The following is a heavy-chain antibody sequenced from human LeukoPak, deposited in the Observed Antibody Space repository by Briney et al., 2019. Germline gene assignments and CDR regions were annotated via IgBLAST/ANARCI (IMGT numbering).Heavy chain of an antibody. CDR1: GFTFSSYV. Sequence: QPGGSLRLSCAASGFTFSSYVMSWVRQAPGKGLEWVSAISGSGDSTYYADSVKGRFTISRDNSKNTLYLQMNSLRAEDTAVYYCAKPPISVGATYYYGMDVWGQGTTVTVSS. V-gene: IGHV3-23*01. CDR2: ISGSGDST. D-gene: IGHD1-26*01. CDR3: AKPPISVGATYYYGMDV. J-gene: IGHJ6*02.